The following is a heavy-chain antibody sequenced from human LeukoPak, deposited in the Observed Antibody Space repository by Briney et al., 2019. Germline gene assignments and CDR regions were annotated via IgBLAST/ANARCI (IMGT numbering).Heavy chain of an antibody. J-gene: IGHJ4*02. CDR3: ARKKIYYFDY. V-gene: IGHV4-39*07. CDR2: MYYSGSS. Sequence: SETLSLTCTVSGDSISSSGSYWGWIRQPPGKGLEWIGSMYYSGSSFYNPSLKSRVTISVDKSKNQFSLKLSSVTAADTAVYYCARKKIYYFDYWGQGTLVTVSS. CDR1: GDSISSSGSY.